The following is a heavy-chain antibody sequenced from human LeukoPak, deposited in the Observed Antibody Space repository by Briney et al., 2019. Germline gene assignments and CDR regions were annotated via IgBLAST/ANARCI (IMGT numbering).Heavy chain of an antibody. CDR3: ARAGAAMVTGYYYYGMDV. V-gene: IGHV3-30*04. J-gene: IGHJ6*02. CDR1: GFTFSSYA. D-gene: IGHD5-18*01. CDR2: ISYDGSNK. Sequence: GGSLRLSCAASGFTFSSYAMHWVRQAPGKGLEWVAGISYDGSNKYYADSVKGRFTISRDNSKNTLYLQINSLRAEDTAVYYCARAGAAMVTGYYYYGMDVWGQGTTVTVSS.